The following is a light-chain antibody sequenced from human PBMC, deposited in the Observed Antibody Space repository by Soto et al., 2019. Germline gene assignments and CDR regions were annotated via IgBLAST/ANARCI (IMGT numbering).Light chain of an antibody. CDR2: DAS. CDR3: QQRSNWPPMYT. Sequence: EIVLTQSPATLSLSPGERATLSCRASQSVSSYLAWYQQKPGQAPRLLIYDASNSATGIPARFSGSGSGTAFTLTISSLEPDDFAVYYCQQRSNWPPMYTFGQGTKLEIK. V-gene: IGKV3-11*01. CDR1: QSVSSY. J-gene: IGKJ2*01.